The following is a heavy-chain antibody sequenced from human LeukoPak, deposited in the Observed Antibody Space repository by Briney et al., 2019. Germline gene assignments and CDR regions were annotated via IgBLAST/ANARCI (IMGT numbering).Heavy chain of an antibody. CDR2: ISYDGSNK. CDR1: GFTFSSYG. V-gene: IGHV3-30*18. CDR3: VKDAGVDY. Sequence: GGSLRLSCAASGFTFSSYGMHWVRQAPGKGLEWVAVISYDGSNKYYADSVKGRFTISRDNSKNTLYLQMNSLRAEDTAVYYCVKDAGVDYWGQGTLVTVSS. D-gene: IGHD1-1*01. J-gene: IGHJ4*02.